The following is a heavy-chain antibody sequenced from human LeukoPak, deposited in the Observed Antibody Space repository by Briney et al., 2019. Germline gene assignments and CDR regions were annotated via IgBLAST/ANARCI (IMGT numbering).Heavy chain of an antibody. D-gene: IGHD2-8*02. CDR3: ATYRQVLLPFES. CDR1: GFTFSTFA. J-gene: IGHJ4*02. CDR2: IFPSGGEI. V-gene: IGHV3-23*01. Sequence: GGSLRLSCAASGFTFSTFAMIWARQPPGKGLEWVSSIFPSGGEIHYADSVRGRFTISRDNSKSTLSLQMNSLRAEDTAIYYCATYRQVLLPFESWGQGTLVTVSS.